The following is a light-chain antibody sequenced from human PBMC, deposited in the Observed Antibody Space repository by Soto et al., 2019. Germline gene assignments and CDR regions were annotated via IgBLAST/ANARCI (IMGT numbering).Light chain of an antibody. CDR1: SSNIGAGYD. CDR3: QSYDRSLRTYV. V-gene: IGLV1-40*01. Sequence: AALTQPPSLSGAPGQRVTISCSGSSSNIGAGYDVNWYRQLPGTAPKLLIYGNSDRPSGVPDRFSGSKSGTSASLAITGLQAEDEADYFCQSYDRSLRTYVFGTGTKVTVL. J-gene: IGLJ1*01. CDR2: GNS.